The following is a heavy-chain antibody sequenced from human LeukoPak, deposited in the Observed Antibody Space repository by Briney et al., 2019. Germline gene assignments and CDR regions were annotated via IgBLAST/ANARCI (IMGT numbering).Heavy chain of an antibody. D-gene: IGHD6-19*01. CDR3: ARDSVLRIAVPEGYWFDP. CDR2: MNPNSGNT. CDR1: GYTFTSYD. J-gene: IGHJ5*02. V-gene: IGHV1-8*03. Sequence: ASVKVSCKASGYTFTSYDINWVRQATGQGLEWMGWMNPNSGNTGYAQKFQGRVTITRNTSISTAYMELSSLRSEDTAVYYCARDSVLRIAVPEGYWFDPWGQGTLVTVSS.